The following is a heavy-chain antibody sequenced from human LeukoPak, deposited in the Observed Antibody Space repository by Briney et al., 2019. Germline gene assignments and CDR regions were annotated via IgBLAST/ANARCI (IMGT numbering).Heavy chain of an antibody. D-gene: IGHD3-9*01. Sequence: GGSLRLSCAASGFTFSSYAMGWVRQAPGKGLEWVSSITSGGDYIYYADSVKGRFTTSRDNAKNSLSLQLNSLRVEDTAVYYCARGHYDVLAASYKWTPDYWGQGTLVTVSS. CDR2: ITSGGDYI. V-gene: IGHV3-21*01. CDR3: ARGHYDVLAASYKWTPDY. CDR1: GFTFSSYA. J-gene: IGHJ4*02.